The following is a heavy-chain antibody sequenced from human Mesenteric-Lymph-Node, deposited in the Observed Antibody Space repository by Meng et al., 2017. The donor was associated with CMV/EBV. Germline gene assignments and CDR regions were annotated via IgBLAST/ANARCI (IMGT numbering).Heavy chain of an antibody. CDR2: VYYSGST. V-gene: IGHV4-39*01. CDR3: ARALTYYDFWSGYSPNYFDY. D-gene: IGHD3-3*01. Sequence: SSSCDWAWIRQPPGKGLEWIGSVYYSGSTYYNPSLKSRVTISVDTSKNQFSLKLSSVTAADTAVYYCARALTYYDFWSGYSPNYFDYWGQGTLVTVSS. CDR1: SSSCD. J-gene: IGHJ4*02.